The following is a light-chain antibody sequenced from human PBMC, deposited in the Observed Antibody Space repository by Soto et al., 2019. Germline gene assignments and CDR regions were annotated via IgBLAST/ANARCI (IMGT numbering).Light chain of an antibody. Sequence: EIVLTQSPATLSLSPGERATLSCRASQSVGGSLAWYRQKPGQAPSLLVYGASTRATGIPARFSGSGSGTEFTLTISSLQSDDFAVYYCLQYDKWPPWTFGQGTKVDNK. CDR2: GAS. V-gene: IGKV3-15*01. CDR3: LQYDKWPPWT. J-gene: IGKJ1*01. CDR1: QSVGGS.